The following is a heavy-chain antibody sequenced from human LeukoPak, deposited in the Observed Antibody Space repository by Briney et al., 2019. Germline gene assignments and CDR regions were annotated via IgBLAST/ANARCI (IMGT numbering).Heavy chain of an antibody. CDR2: IYYSGRT. D-gene: IGHD1-1*01. CDR3: ARHRWDGTFNFDY. CDR1: GGSIGSSSDF. J-gene: IGHJ4*02. V-gene: IGHV4-39*01. Sequence: SETLSLTCTVSGGSIGSSSDFWGWIRQPPGKGLEWIGSIYYSGRTYNNPSLKSRVTISVDTSKNQFSLKLSSVTAADTAVYYCARHRWDGTFNFDYWGQGTLVPVSS.